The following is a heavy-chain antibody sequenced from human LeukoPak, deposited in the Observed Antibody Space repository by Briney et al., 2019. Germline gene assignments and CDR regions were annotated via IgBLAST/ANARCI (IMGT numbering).Heavy chain of an antibody. CDR3: AKSIISSWWYNWFDP. J-gene: IGHJ5*02. CDR2: ISYDGSNK. V-gene: IGHV3-30*18. D-gene: IGHD6-13*01. Sequence: QPGGSLRLSCAASGFTFSSYGMHWVRQAPGKGLEWVAVISYDGSNKYYADSVKGRFTISRDNSKNTLYLQMNSLRAEDTAVYYCAKSIISSWWYNWFDPWGQGTLVTVSS. CDR1: GFTFSSYG.